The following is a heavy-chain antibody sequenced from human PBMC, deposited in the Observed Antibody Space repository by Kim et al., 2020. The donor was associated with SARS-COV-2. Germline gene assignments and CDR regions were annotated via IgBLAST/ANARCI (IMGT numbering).Heavy chain of an antibody. CDR3: ARDLGYCSSTSCYTYYYYYGMDV. Sequence: SETLSLTCTVSGGSISSGGYYWSWIRQHPGKGLEWIGYIYYSGSTYYNPSLKSRVTISVDTSKNQFSLKLSSVTAADTAVYYCARDLGYCSSTSCYTYYYYYGMDVWGQGTTVTVSS. CDR2: IYYSGST. V-gene: IGHV4-31*03. D-gene: IGHD2-2*01. CDR1: GGSISSGGYY. J-gene: IGHJ6*02.